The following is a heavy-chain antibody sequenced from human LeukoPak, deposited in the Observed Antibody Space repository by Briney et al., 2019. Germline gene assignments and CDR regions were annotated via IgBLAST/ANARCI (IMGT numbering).Heavy chain of an antibody. J-gene: IGHJ3*02. CDR3: ARYSNFEGDAFDI. Sequence: GGSLRLSCAASGFTFSSYGMHWVRQAPGKGLEWVAVIWYDGSNKYYADSVKGRFTISRDNSKNTLHLQMNSLRAEDTAVYYCARYSNFEGDAFDIWGQGTMVTVSS. CDR1: GFTFSSYG. V-gene: IGHV3-33*01. D-gene: IGHD4-11*01. CDR2: IWYDGSNK.